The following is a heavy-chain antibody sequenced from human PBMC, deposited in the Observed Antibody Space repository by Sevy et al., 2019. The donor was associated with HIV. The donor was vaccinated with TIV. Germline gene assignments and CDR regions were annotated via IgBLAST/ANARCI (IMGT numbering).Heavy chain of an antibody. CDR3: ARIRAGYSHGYYFDY. CDR1: GGSISRYY. V-gene: IGHV4-59*12. CDR2: IYYSGST. Sequence: SETLSLTCTVSGGSISRYYWSWIRQPPGKGLEWIGYIYYSGSTNYNPSLKSRVTISVDTSKNQFSLKLSSVTAADTAVYYCARIRAGYSHGYYFDYWGHGTLVTVSS. J-gene: IGHJ4*01. D-gene: IGHD5-18*01.